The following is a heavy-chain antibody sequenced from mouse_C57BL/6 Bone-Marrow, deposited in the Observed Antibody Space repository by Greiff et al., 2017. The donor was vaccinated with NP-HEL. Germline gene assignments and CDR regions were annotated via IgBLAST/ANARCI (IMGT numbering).Heavy chain of an antibody. V-gene: IGHV1-69*01. Sequence: VQLQQPGAELVMPGASVKLSCKASGYTFTSYWMHWVKQRPGQGLEWIGEIDPSDSYTNSNQKFKGKSTLTVDKSSSTAYMQLSSLTSEDSAVYYCAFITTVVDWYLDVWGTGTTVTVSS. J-gene: IGHJ1*03. CDR2: IDPSDSYT. D-gene: IGHD1-1*01. CDR3: AFITTVVDWYLDV. CDR1: GYTFTSYW.